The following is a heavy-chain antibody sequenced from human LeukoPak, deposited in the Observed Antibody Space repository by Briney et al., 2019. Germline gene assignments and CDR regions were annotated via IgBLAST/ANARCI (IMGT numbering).Heavy chain of an antibody. D-gene: IGHD6-13*01. CDR1: GYTFTDYY. CDR2: LNPYSGGT. Sequence: GASVKVSCTASGYTFTDYYIHWLRQAPGQGLEWMGWLNPYSGGTSSAQNFQGRVTMTRDTSISTAYMELSRLRSDDTAVYYCARYSSSWPLDYWGQGTLVTVSS. CDR3: ARYSSSWPLDY. V-gene: IGHV1-2*02. J-gene: IGHJ4*02.